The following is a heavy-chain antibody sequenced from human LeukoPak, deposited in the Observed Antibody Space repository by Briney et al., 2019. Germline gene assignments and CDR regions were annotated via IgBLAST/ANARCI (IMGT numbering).Heavy chain of an antibody. D-gene: IGHD2-2*02. CDR2: IYHSGST. V-gene: IGHV4-30-2*01. J-gene: IGHJ3*02. CDR1: GGSISSGGYY. Sequence: PSETLSLTCTVSGGSISSGGYYWSWIRQPPGKGLEWIGYIYHSGSTYYNPSLKSRVTISVDRSKNQFSLKLSSVTAADTAVYYCARVRVNGVPAAITRRGGAFDIWGQGTMVTVSS. CDR3: ARVRVNGVPAAITRRGGAFDI.